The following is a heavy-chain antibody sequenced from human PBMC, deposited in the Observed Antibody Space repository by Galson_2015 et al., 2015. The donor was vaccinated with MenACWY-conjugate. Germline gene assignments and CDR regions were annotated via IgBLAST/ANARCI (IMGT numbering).Heavy chain of an antibody. V-gene: IGHV2-70*11. CDR1: GFSLSTSGMC. D-gene: IGHD3-16*01. CDR2: IDWDDDK. J-gene: IGHJ6*02. CDR3: ARIRGGANYYGMDV. Sequence: PALVKPTQTLTLPCTFSGFSLSTSGMCVSWIRQPPGKALEWLARIDWDDDKYYSTSLKTRLIISKDTSKNQVVLTMTNMDPVDTATYYCARIRGGANYYGMDVWGQGTTVTVSS.